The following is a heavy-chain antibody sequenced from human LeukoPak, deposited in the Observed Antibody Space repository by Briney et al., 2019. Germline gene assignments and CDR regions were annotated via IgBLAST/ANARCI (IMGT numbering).Heavy chain of an antibody. CDR1: GFTFDDYA. J-gene: IGHJ4*02. Sequence: GGSLRLSCAASGFTFDDYAMHWVRQAPGKGLEWVSGISWNSGNIDYADSVKGRFTISRDNSKNFLYLQMDGLRTEDTAFYYCAKDQDTSAWFWDSWGQGTLVTVSS. D-gene: IGHD6-19*01. V-gene: IGHV3-9*01. CDR3: AKDQDTSAWFWDS. CDR2: ISWNSGNI.